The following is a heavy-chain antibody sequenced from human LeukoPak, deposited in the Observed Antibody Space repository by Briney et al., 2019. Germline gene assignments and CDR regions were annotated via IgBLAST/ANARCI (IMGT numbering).Heavy chain of an antibody. CDR1: GFTFSNYA. CDR3: AKWDRSGWHYYFDY. CDR2: ISGSGGTP. D-gene: IGHD6-19*01. V-gene: IGHV3-23*01. J-gene: IGHJ4*02. Sequence: PGGSLRLSCAASGFTFSNYAMSRVRQAPGKGLEWVSAISGSGGTPYYADSMKGRFTISRDNSKNTLCLQMNSLRAEDTAVYFCAKWDRSGWHYYFDYWGQGTLVTVSS.